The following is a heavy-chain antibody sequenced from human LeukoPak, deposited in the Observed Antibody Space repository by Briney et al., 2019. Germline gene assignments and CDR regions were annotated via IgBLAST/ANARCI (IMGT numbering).Heavy chain of an antibody. CDR3: ARDPQSYYYDSSGYRNWFDP. CDR2: INPSGGST. Sequence: SSVKVSCKASGYTFTSYYMHWVRQAPAQGHEWMGIINPSGGSTSYAQKFQGRVTMTRDTSTSTVYMELSSLRSEDTAVYYCARDPQSYYYDSSGYRNWFDPWGQGTLVTVSS. CDR1: GYTFTSYY. D-gene: IGHD3-22*01. J-gene: IGHJ5*02. V-gene: IGHV1-46*01.